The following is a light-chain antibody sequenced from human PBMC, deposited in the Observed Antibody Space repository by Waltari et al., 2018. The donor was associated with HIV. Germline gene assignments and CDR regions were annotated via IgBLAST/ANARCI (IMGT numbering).Light chain of an antibody. J-gene: IGLJ3*02. Sequence: QPVLTQPPSVSGAPGLGVTVSCTGSGSNIGAGYDVHWYQQLPGTAPKLLIYGNFNWPSGVPDRFSASKSGTSASLAITGLQPEDEADYYCQSYDSSLSAWVFGGGTKLTVL. CDR3: QSYDSSLSAWV. CDR2: GNF. V-gene: IGLV1-40*01. CDR1: GSNIGAGYD.